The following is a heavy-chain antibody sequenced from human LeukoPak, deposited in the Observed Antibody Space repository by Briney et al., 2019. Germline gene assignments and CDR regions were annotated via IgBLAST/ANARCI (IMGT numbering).Heavy chain of an antibody. Sequence: SETLSLTCTVSGGSISSSSYYWGWIRQPPGKGLEWIGSIYYSGSTYYNPSLKSRVTVSVDTSKNQFSLKLSSVTAADTAVYYCARRGRGGSYPFDYWGQGTLVTVSS. CDR1: GGSISSSSYY. V-gene: IGHV4-39*01. D-gene: IGHD1-26*01. J-gene: IGHJ4*02. CDR3: ARRGRGGSYPFDY. CDR2: IYYSGST.